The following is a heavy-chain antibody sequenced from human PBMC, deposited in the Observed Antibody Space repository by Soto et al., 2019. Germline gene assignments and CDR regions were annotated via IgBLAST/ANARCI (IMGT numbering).Heavy chain of an antibody. D-gene: IGHD3-10*01. V-gene: IGHV3-13*04. J-gene: IGHJ4*02. CDR1: GFTFSSYD. CDR3: ARAFITGVLDY. Sequence: EVQLVESGGGLVQPGGSLRLSCAASGFTFSSYDMHWVRQVTGKGLEWVSAIGTAGDAYYPNSVKVRFPISRENAKNSLYLQMNSRRTGDTAVYYCARAFITGVLDYWGQGTLVTVSS. CDR2: IGTAGDA.